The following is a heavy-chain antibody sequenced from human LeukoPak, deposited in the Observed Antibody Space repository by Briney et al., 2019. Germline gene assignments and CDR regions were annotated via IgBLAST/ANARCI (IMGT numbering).Heavy chain of an antibody. D-gene: IGHD2-15*01. Sequence: GRSLRLSCAVSGFRLGDYAMHWVRQAPGKGLEWVSGITWNSGDIGYAESVKGRFTVSRDNAKNSLHLQMNSLTYDGTALYYCTRDISGGYFNWFDPWGQGTLVFVSS. CDR2: ITWNSGDI. J-gene: IGHJ5*02. CDR3: TRDISGGYFNWFDP. V-gene: IGHV3-9*01. CDR1: GFRLGDYA.